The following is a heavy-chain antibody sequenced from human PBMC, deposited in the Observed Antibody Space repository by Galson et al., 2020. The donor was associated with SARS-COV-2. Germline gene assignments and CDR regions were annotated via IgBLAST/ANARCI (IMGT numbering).Heavy chain of an antibody. Sequence: SVKVSCKASGGTFSSYAISWVRQAPGQGLEWMGGIIPIFGTANYAQKFQGRVTITADESTSTAYMELSSLRSEDTAVYYCALQIVVVPAAIGGDYYYMDVWGKGTTVTVSS. J-gene: IGHJ6*03. CDR1: GGTFSSYA. V-gene: IGHV1-69*13. CDR3: ALQIVVVPAAIGGDYYYMDV. CDR2: IIPIFGTA. D-gene: IGHD2-2*01.